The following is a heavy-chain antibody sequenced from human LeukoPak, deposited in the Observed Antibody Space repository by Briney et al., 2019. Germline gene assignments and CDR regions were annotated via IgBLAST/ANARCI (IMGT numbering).Heavy chain of an antibody. D-gene: IGHD3-16*01. CDR1: GGSITNNY. V-gene: IGHV4-59*13. Sequence: SETLSLTCTVSGGSITNNYWAWIRQPPGKGLEWIGYTHDSGNSNYNPSLRSRVTISIDTSKNQFSLKLTSVTAADTAVYYCARDLEGGFDPWGQGTLVTVSS. CDR2: THDSGNS. J-gene: IGHJ5*02. CDR3: ARDLEGGFDP.